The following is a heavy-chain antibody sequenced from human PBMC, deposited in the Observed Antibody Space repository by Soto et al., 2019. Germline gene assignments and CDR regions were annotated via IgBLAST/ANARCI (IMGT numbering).Heavy chain of an antibody. Sequence: LSLSCAASGFTFSNAWMGWVRPAPGTGLESVGRIKSKTDGGTTDYAAPVKSRSTISRADSKSTLYLQMNSLKTEDTAVYYCTTDQWRVVGTVTDLFDYCGRRTLVTVSS. D-gene: IGHD4-17*01. J-gene: IGHJ4*02. CDR1: GFTFSNAW. CDR3: TTDQWRVVGTVTDLFDY. CDR2: IKSKTDGGTT. V-gene: IGHV3-15*01.